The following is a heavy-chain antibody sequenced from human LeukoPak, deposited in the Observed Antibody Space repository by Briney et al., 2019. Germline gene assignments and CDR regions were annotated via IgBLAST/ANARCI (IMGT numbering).Heavy chain of an antibody. CDR1: GYNFNTYW. J-gene: IGHJ4*02. CDR3: ARWYYYDSSGHEGGD. V-gene: IGHV5-51*01. Sequence: GESLKISCRGSGYNFNTYWMAWVRQMPGKGLEWMGIIYPGGSETRYSPSFQGLVTISADKSIATTYLQWSRLQASDTALYYCARWYYYDSSGHEGGDWGQGTPVTVSS. D-gene: IGHD3-22*01. CDR2: IYPGGSET.